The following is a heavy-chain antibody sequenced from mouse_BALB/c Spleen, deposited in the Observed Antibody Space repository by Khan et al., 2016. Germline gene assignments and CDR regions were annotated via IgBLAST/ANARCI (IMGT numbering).Heavy chain of an antibody. CDR1: GYTFSNYW. Sequence: QVQLQQSGAELMKPGASVKISCKATGYTFSNYWTEWVKQRPGHGLEWIGEILPGNNSSNYNENFKVKATFTADSSSNTAYMQLSSLTSGDSAVYYCARGAYWGQGTLVTVSA. CDR3: ARGAY. J-gene: IGHJ3*01. V-gene: IGHV1-9*01. CDR2: ILPGNNSS.